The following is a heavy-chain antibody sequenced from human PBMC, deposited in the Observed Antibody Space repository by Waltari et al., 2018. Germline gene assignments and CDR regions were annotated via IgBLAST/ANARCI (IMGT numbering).Heavy chain of an antibody. J-gene: IGHJ5*02. CDR2: IYYSGST. V-gene: IGHV4-39*07. CDR3: VRERDGGAGAYNWFDP. CDR1: GGSISNTNYY. Sequence: QLQLQESGPGLVKPSETLSLTCTVSGGSISNTNYYWGWIRQHPGKGLEWIGCIYYSGSTYYNPSLKSRVTISVDTSRDQFSLKLSSVTAADTAVYYCVRERDGGAGAYNWFDPWGQGTLVTVSS. D-gene: IGHD3-16*01.